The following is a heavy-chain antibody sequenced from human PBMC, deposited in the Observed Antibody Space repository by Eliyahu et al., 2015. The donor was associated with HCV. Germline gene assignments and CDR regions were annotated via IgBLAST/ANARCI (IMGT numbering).Heavy chain of an antibody. CDR2: INHSGST. CDR1: GGSFSGYY. CDR3: ARGPRRNGIAARRSLDY. J-gene: IGHJ4*02. V-gene: IGHV4-34*01. Sequence: QVQLQQWGAGLLKPSETLSLTCAVYGGSFSGYYWSWIRQPPGKGLEWIGEINHSGSTNYNPSLKSRVTISVDTSKNQFSLKLSSVTAADTAVYYCARGPRRNGIAARRSLDYWGQGTLVTVSS. D-gene: IGHD6-6*01.